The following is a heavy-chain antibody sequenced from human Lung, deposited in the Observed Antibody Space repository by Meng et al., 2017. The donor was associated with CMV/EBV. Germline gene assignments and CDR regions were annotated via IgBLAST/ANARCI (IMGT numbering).Heavy chain of an antibody. CDR2: IIPIFGTA. D-gene: IGHD6-13*01. CDR1: GGTFSSYA. Sequence: SVXVSCKASGGTFSSYAISWVRQAPGQGLEWMGGIIPIFGTANYAQKFQGRVTITTDESTSTAYMELSSLRSEDTAVYYCARGGSSSWSRRYNGFDPWGQGXLVTVSS. V-gene: IGHV1-69*05. J-gene: IGHJ5*02. CDR3: ARGGSSSWSRRYNGFDP.